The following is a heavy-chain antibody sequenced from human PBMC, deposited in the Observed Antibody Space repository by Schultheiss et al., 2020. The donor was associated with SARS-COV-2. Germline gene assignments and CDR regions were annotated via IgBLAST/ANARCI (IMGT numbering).Heavy chain of an antibody. CDR3: ARQAGGGIQLFDY. CDR1: GGSISSGDYY. Sequence: SQTLSLTCTVSGGSISSGDYYWSWIRQPPGKGLEWIGYIYYSGSTYYNPSLKSRVTISVDKSKNQFSLKLSSVTAADTAVYYCARQAGGGIQLFDYWGQGTLVTVSS. V-gene: IGHV4-30-4*01. D-gene: IGHD3-16*01. J-gene: IGHJ4*02. CDR2: IYYSGST.